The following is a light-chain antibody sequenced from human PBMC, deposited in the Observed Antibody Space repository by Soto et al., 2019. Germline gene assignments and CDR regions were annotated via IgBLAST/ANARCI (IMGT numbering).Light chain of an antibody. CDR3: QQTRSYPLT. V-gene: IGKV1-9*01. J-gene: IGKJ4*01. CDR2: EAS. CDR1: QDINSY. Sequence: IQLTQSPSSLSASIGDRVTITCRASQDINSYLAWYQQKPGKAPNLLIYEASILQRGVPSRFSGSISGTDFTLTISSLQAEDFATYYCQQTRSYPLTFGGGTKVDIK.